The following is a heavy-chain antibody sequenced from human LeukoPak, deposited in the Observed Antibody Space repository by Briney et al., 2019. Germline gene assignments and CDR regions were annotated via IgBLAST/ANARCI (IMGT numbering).Heavy chain of an antibody. V-gene: IGHV4-39*01. CDR3: ARQRNYGYSSGWYLETANWFDP. D-gene: IGHD6-19*01. Sequence: SETLSLTCTVSGGSISSRSYYWGWIRQPPGKGLEWIGSIYYSGSTYYNPSLKSRVTISVDTSKNQFSLKLSSVTAADTAVYYCARQRNYGYSSGWYLETANWFDPWGQGTLVTVSS. CDR2: IYYSGST. J-gene: IGHJ5*02. CDR1: GGSISSRSYY.